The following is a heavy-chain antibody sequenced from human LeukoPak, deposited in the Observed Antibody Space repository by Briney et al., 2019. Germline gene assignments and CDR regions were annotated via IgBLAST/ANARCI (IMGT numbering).Heavy chain of an antibody. Sequence: SETLSLTCTVSSGPISTYYWIWIPQPAGKRLECIRRIYTSGITNFNHALKSRVTMSIDTSKNQFSVKLTSVTAADTAVYYCARGLGFCIGGTCYDAFDIWGQGTMVIVSS. CDR2: IYTSGIT. V-gene: IGHV4-4*07. J-gene: IGHJ3*02. CDR3: ARGLGFCIGGTCYDAFDI. CDR1: SGPISTYY. D-gene: IGHD2-15*01.